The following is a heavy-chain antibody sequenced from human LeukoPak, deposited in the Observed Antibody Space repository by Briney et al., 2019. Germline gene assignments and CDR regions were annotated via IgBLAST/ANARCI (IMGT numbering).Heavy chain of an antibody. V-gene: IGHV3-48*01. D-gene: IGHD6-13*01. CDR3: ARVYTTSSSWYGDFDY. CDR1: GFTFSSYN. Sequence: PGGSLRLSCAASGFTFSSYNMTWVRQAPGKGLEWASYISSSSSTIYYADSVKGRFTISRDNAKNSLYLQMNNLRAEDTAVYYCARVYTTSSSWYGDFDYWGQGTLVTVSS. CDR2: ISSSSSTI. J-gene: IGHJ4*02.